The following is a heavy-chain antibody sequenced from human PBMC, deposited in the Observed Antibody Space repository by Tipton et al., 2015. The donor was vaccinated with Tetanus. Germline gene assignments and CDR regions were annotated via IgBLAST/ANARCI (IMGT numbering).Heavy chain of an antibody. D-gene: IGHD1-7*01. J-gene: IGHJ6*01. Sequence: TLSLTCTVSGASISDKKYYWGWIRQAPGKGLEWIAHIYYSGSATYNPSVASRATVSIDMSKNQLSLRLTSATAADTAVYYCARDRITGPTGRYYAMDVWGQGTTVTVSS. V-gene: IGHV4-39*07. CDR3: ARDRITGPTGRYYAMDV. CDR2: IYYSGSA. CDR1: GASISDKKYY.